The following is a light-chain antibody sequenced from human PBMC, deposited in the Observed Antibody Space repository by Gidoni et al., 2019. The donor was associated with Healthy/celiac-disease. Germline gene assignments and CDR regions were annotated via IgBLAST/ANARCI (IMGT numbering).Light chain of an antibody. CDR3: GTWDSGLSAGGV. V-gene: IGLV1-51*02. J-gene: IGLJ1*01. Sequence: QSVLMQPPSVSAAPGQKVTISCSGSNSNIGNDYVSWYQQLPGTAPKLLIYENNKRPSGIPDRFSGSKSGTSATLGITGLQTGDEADYYCGTWDSGLSAGGVFGTGTRVTVL. CDR2: ENN. CDR1: NSNIGNDY.